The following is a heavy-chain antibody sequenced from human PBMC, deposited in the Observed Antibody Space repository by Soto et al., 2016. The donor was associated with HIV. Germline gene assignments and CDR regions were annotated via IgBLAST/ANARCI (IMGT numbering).Heavy chain of an antibody. J-gene: IGHJ4*02. Sequence: QVQLQESGPGLVKPSETLSLTCTVSGASISYYYWSWIRQPPGKGLEWIGNIYYNGTTNFNPSLRHRLSSSIRMSKSQFSLRLTSVTAADAAIYYCPTTRLAATPAHFDNWGQGVLVTVSS. CDR1: GASISYYY. CDR3: PTTRLAATPAHFDN. V-gene: IGHV4-59*01. D-gene: IGHD2-15*01. CDR2: IYYNGTT.